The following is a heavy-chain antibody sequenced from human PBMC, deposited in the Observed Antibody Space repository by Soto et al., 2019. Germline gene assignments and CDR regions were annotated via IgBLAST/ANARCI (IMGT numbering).Heavy chain of an antibody. CDR2: IDWDDDK. J-gene: IGHJ6*02. CDR3: AHSGGGIYGMDV. D-gene: IGHD2-15*01. Sequence: SGPTLVNPTQTLTLTCTVSGFSLSGTGMRVTWIRQPPGKALEWLARIDWDDDKRYSPSLKSRLTITKDTSKNQVVLTMTNMDPVDTATYYCAHSGGGIYGMDVWGQGTTVTVSS. V-gene: IGHV2-5*08. CDR1: GFSLSGTGMR.